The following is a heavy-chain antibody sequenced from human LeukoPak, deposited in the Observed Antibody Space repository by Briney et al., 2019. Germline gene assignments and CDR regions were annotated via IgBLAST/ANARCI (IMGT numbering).Heavy chain of an antibody. D-gene: IGHD6-19*01. Sequence: QPGRSLRLSCAASGFTFDDYAMPWVRHAPGKGLEWVSGISWNSGSIGYADSVKGRFTISRDNAKNSLYLQMNSLRAEDTALYYCAKADSSGWYGRARAFDYWGQGTLVTVS. V-gene: IGHV3-9*01. J-gene: IGHJ4*02. CDR1: GFTFDDYA. CDR2: ISWNSGSI. CDR3: AKADSSGWYGRARAFDY.